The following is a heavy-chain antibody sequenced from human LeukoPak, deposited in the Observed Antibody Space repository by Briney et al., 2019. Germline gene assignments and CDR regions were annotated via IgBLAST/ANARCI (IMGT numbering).Heavy chain of an antibody. CDR2: ISAYNGNT. CDR3: ARAYSSPFDY. Sequence: GASVKVSCXASGYTFTSYGISWVRQAPGQGLEWMGWISAYNGNTNNAQKLQGRVTMTTDTSTSTAYMELRSLRSDDPAVYYCARAYSSPFDYWGQGTLVTVSS. CDR1: GYTFTSYG. J-gene: IGHJ4*02. D-gene: IGHD2-15*01. V-gene: IGHV1-18*01.